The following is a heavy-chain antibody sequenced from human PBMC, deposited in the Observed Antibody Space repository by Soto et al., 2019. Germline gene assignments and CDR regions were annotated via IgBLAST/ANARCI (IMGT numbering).Heavy chain of an antibody. Sequence: EVQLVESGGGLVQPGGSLRLSCAASGFTFTSYCMHWVRQAPGKGLVWVSRINSDGSTTCYADSVKGRFTISRDNAKNMLYRQMNSLRAEDTALYYCARASGSYSFDYWGQGTLVTVSS. CDR1: GFTFTSYC. CDR2: INSDGSTT. J-gene: IGHJ4*02. D-gene: IGHD1-26*01. CDR3: ARASGSYSFDY. V-gene: IGHV3-74*01.